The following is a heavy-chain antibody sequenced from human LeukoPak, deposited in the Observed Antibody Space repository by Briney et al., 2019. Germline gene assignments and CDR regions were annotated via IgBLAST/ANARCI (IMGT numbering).Heavy chain of an antibody. Sequence: SETLSLTCAVYGGSFNNYYWNWIRQPPGKGLEWIGEINHSGSTKYNPSLKSRLTISVDTSKNQFSLTLSSVTAADTAVYYCTRSDGYGLVGIWGQGTMVTVSS. CDR2: INHSGST. CDR3: TRSDGYGLVGI. D-gene: IGHD3-10*01. CDR1: GGSFNNYY. J-gene: IGHJ3*01. V-gene: IGHV4-34*01.